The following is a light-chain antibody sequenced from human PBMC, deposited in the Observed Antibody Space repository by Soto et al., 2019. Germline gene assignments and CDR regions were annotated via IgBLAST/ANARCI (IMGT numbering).Light chain of an antibody. J-gene: IGKJ1*01. CDR1: QSVSSN. CDR2: GAS. V-gene: IGKV3-15*01. Sequence: EIVMTQSPATLSVSPGERATLSCRASQSVSSNLAWYQQKPGQAPRFLIYGASTRATGIPARFSGSGSGTESTLTISSLQSEYFAVYYCQQYNNGPTFGQGTKVEIK. CDR3: QQYNNGPT.